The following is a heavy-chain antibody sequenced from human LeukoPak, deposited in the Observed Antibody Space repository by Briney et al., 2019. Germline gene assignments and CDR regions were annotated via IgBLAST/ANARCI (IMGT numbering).Heavy chain of an antibody. J-gene: IGHJ4*02. CDR2: ISGSGGST. CDR3: AKVKGATPARPFDY. CDR1: GFTFSSYS. V-gene: IGHV3-23*01. D-gene: IGHD6-6*01. Sequence: PGGSLRLSCAASGFTFSSYSMNWVRQAPGKGLEWVSAISGSGGSTYYADSVKGRFTISRDNSKNTLYLQMNSLRAEDTAVYYCAKVKGATPARPFDYWGQGTLVTVSS.